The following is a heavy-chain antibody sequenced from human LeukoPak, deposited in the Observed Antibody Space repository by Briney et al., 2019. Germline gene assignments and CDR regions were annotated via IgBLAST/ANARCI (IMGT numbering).Heavy chain of an antibody. V-gene: IGHV4-34*01. D-gene: IGHD6-19*01. CDR2: INHSGST. Sequence: PSETLSLTCAVYGGSFSGYYWSWIRQPPGKGLEWIGEINHSGSTNYNPSLKSRVTISVDTSKNQFSLKLSSVTAADTAAYYCAREAVAGLVDYWGQGTLVTVSS. CDR1: GGSFSGYY. J-gene: IGHJ4*02. CDR3: AREAVAGLVDY.